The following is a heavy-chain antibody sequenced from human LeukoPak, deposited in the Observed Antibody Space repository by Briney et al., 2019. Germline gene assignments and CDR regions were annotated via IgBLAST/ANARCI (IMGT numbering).Heavy chain of an antibody. CDR3: SRDHNVADV. Sequence: PLGSPRLSSVASGFTFIHYLMTWCRHAPRKGLGWVANRDRAGGIHADGGSVSSRINISKDNAKNSVYIQMNRLRVEDTSMYCCSRDHNVADVWGRGTKVTVSS. J-gene: IGHJ3*01. D-gene: IGHD2-8*01. V-gene: IGHV3-7*01. CDR2: RDRAGGIH. CDR1: GFTFIHYL.